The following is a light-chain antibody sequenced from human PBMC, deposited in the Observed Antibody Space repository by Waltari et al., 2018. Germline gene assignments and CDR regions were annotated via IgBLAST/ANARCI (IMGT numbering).Light chain of an antibody. V-gene: IGLV3-19*01. CDR1: SPRSYY. CDR2: GKN. J-gene: IGLJ2*01. CDR3: NSRDSSGNHLRV. Sequence: SSELTQDPAVSVALGQTVRIKCQGDSPRSYYASWYQQKPGQSPVLVIYGKNNRPSGIPDRFSGSSSGNTASLTITGAQAEDEADYYGNSRDSSGNHLRVFGGGTKLTVL.